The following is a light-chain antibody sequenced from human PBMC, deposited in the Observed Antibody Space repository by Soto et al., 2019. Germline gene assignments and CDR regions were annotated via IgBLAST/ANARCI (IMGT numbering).Light chain of an antibody. CDR1: QSISSY. CDR3: PQSHFTTIT. Sequence: DIQMTKSPSSLSASVGDRVTITGRASQSISSYLNGYQQKPGEAPLLLIYAASSLQSGVPSRFSGSGSGTDFTLTIISLQPQHFASYYCPQSHFTTITFGQGTRLEIK. V-gene: IGKV1-39*01. CDR2: AAS. J-gene: IGKJ5*01.